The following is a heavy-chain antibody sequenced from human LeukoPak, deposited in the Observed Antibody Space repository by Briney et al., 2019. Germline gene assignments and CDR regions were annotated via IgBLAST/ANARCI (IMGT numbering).Heavy chain of an antibody. CDR2: IYYGGST. V-gene: IGHV4-59*13. Sequence: PSETLSLTCTVSGGSISNYYWSWVRQSPAKGLEWIGYIYYGGSTNYNPSLKSRVTISEDTSQNQFALKLTSVTAADTAVYFCARSVLSYDILPGYSPEVFDVWGRGTMVTVSS. CDR3: ARSVLSYDILPGYSPEVFDV. D-gene: IGHD3-9*01. CDR1: GGSISNYY. J-gene: IGHJ3*01.